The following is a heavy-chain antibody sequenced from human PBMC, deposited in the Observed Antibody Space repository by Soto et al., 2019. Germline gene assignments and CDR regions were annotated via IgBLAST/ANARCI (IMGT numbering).Heavy chain of an antibody. D-gene: IGHD3-10*01. V-gene: IGHV4-59*12. CDR1: GGSISSYY. Sequence: TLSLTCTVSGGSISSYYWSWIRQPPGKGLEWIGYVYYSGSTNYNPSLKSRVTISVDTSKNQFSLKLSSVTAADTAVYYCARDYYGSGSYYKSYYYYGMDVWGQGTTVTVSS. CDR3: ARDYYGSGSYYKSYYYYGMDV. CDR2: VYYSGST. J-gene: IGHJ6*02.